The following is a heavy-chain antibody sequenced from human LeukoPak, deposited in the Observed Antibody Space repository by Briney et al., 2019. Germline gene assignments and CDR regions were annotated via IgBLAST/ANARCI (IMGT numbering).Heavy chain of an antibody. CDR2: IGWNSGSI. V-gene: IGHV3-9*01. D-gene: IGHD5-12*01. J-gene: IGHJ4*02. Sequence: PGGSLRLSCTASGFTFDDYAMQWVRQAPGQDLGGGSGIGWNSGSIGYADSVKGRFTMSRDNAKNSLYLQLNSLRSEDTALHYCAKGNSKYRHSGFDYWGQGILVTVSS. CDR3: AKGNSKYRHSGFDY. CDR1: GFTFDDYA.